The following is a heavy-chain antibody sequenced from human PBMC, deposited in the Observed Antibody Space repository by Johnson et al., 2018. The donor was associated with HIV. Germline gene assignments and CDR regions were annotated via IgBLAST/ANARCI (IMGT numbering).Heavy chain of an antibody. Sequence: EKLVESGGGLVQPGGSLRLSCSTSGFSFSDYWMSWVRQAPGKGLEWVANIKQDGSEKYYVDSVKGRFTISRDNAKNSLYLQMNSLRAEDTAVYYCARARVIAGAFDIWGQGTMVTVSS. J-gene: IGHJ3*02. CDR3: ARARVIAGAFDI. CDR2: IKQDGSEK. D-gene: IGHD2-21*01. V-gene: IGHV3-7*01. CDR1: GFSFSDYW.